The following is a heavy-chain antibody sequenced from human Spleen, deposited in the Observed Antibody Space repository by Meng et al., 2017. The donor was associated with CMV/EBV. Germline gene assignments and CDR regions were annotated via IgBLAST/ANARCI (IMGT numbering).Heavy chain of an antibody. Sequence: EVQLLESGGGLVQPGGSVRLSCAASGFTFSSYAMSWVRQAPGKGLEWVSAISGSGGSTYYADSVKGRFTISRDNSKNTLYLQMNSLRAEDTAVYYCASNWNDAVVSIYWDQGTLVTVAS. J-gene: IGHJ4*02. CDR3: ASNWNDAVVSIY. D-gene: IGHD1-20*01. V-gene: IGHV3-23*01. CDR1: GFTFSSYA. CDR2: ISGSGGST.